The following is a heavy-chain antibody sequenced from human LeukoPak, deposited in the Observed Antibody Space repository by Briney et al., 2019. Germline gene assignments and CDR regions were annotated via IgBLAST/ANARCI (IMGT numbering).Heavy chain of an antibody. CDR2: ISSSSSYT. CDR3: ARGGSLGGTYYFAY. D-gene: IGHD4-23*01. CDR1: GFTFSDYY. V-gene: IGHV3-11*06. Sequence: PGGSLRLSCAASGFTFSDYYMSWIRQAPGKGLEWVSYISSSSSYTNYADSVKGRFTISRDNAKNSLYLQMNSLRAEDTAVYYCARGGSLGGTYYFAYWGQGTLVTVSS. J-gene: IGHJ4*02.